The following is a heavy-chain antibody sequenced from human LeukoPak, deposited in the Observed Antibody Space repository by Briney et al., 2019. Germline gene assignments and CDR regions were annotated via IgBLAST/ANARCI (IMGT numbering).Heavy chain of an antibody. Sequence: SETLSLTCSVSGDSTIYNYWSWIRQPAGKGLEWIGRIFSDGKINYSPSLESRVTMSVDNAKNQLSLRLSSVTAADTAVYYCARGPGVFGRIWYMDVWGQGTTVSVSS. J-gene: IGHJ6*03. V-gene: IGHV4-4*07. CDR1: GDSTIYNY. D-gene: IGHD3-3*01. CDR2: IFSDGKI. CDR3: ARGPGVFGRIWYMDV.